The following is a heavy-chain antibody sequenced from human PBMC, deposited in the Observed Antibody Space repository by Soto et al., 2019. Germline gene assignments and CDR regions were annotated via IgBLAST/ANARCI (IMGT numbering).Heavy chain of an antibody. CDR3: ARAPRVKPYSSSSNWFDP. Sequence: SQTLSLTCAISGDSVSSNSAAWNWIRQSPSRGLEWLGRTYYRSKRYNDYAVSVKSRITINPDASKNQFSLQLNSVTPEDTAVYYCARAPRVKPYSSSSNWFDPWGQGTLVTVSS. J-gene: IGHJ5*02. CDR2: TYYRSKRYN. CDR1: GDSVSSNSAA. D-gene: IGHD6-6*01. V-gene: IGHV6-1*01.